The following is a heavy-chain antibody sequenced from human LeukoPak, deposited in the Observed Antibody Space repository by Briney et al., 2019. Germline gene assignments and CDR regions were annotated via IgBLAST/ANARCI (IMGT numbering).Heavy chain of an antibody. CDR3: ARDAGSSGYYYDY. J-gene: IGHJ4*02. D-gene: IGHD3-22*01. Sequence: GGSLRLSCAASGFTVSSNYMSWVRQAPGKGLEWVSVIYSGGSTYYADSVKGRFTLSRDNSKNTLYLQMNSLRAEDTALYYCARDAGSSGYYYDYWGQGTLVTVSS. CDR2: IYSGGST. V-gene: IGHV3-53*01. CDR1: GFTVSSNY.